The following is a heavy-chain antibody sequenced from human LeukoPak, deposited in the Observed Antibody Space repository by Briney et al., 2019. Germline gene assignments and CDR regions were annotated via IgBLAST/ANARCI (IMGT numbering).Heavy chain of an antibody. V-gene: IGHV4-59*05. CDR3: ALDGQWSYYFDY. J-gene: IGHJ4*02. D-gene: IGHD2-15*01. CDR1: GFTFSSYE. CDR2: IYYSGST. Sequence: GSLRLSCAASGFTFSSYEMNWVRQAPGKGLEWIGSIYYSGSTYYNPSLKSRVTISVDTSKNQFSLKLSSVTAADTAVYYCALDGQWSYYFDYWGQGTLVTVSS.